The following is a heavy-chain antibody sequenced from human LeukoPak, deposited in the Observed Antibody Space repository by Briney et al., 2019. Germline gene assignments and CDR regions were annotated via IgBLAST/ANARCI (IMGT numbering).Heavy chain of an antibody. CDR1: GFTFSGSF. V-gene: IGHV3-73*01. CDR3: TTDYYDSSGYSLINYFDY. D-gene: IGHD3-22*01. J-gene: IGHJ4*02. CDR2: IRSKANNYAT. Sequence: PGGSLRLSCEAPGFTFSGSFMHWVRQASGKGLEWVGRIRSKANNYATAYVASVKGRFTISRDDSKNTAFLQMNSLKTEDTAVYYCTTDYYDSSGYSLINYFDYWGQGTLVTVSS.